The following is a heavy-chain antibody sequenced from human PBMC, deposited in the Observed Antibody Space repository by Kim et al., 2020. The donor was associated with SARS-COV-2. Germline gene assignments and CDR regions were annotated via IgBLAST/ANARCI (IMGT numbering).Heavy chain of an antibody. V-gene: IGHV5-51*01. CDR3: ARWKNYGSGSYYTYYFDY. D-gene: IGHD3-10*01. CDR2: IYPGDSDT. J-gene: IGHJ4*02. Sequence: GESLKISCKGSGYSFTSYWIGWVRQMPGKGLEWMGIIYPGDSDTRYSPSFQGQVTISADKSISTAYLQWSSLKASDTAMYYCARWKNYGSGSYYTYYFDYWGQGTLVTVSS. CDR1: GYSFTSYW.